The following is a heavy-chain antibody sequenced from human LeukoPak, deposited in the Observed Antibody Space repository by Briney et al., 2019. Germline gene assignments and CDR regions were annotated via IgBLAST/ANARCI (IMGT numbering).Heavy chain of an antibody. Sequence: ASVKVSCKASGNDFSDFYFNWVRQAPGGGLEWVGWINPHSRATHYAQRFRGRVTMEASITTAYMELNSLTSDDTAVYYCVTTSVTHTRDPWGQGTLVTVSS. CDR3: VTTSVTHTRDP. CDR2: INPHSRAT. J-gene: IGHJ5*02. V-gene: IGHV1-2*02. CDR1: GNDFSDFY. D-gene: IGHD5/OR15-5a*01.